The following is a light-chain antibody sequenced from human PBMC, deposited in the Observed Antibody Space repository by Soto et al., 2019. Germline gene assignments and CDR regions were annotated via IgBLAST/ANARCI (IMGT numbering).Light chain of an antibody. CDR1: QSINKW. Sequence: DIQMSQSPSTRSASLGDRGTLTCLASQSINKWLAWHQQKPGKAPKLLIYDASSLQSGVPPRFSGSGSGTEFTLTIRSLQPDDIATYYCQQYSSYSAWTFGEGTKVDIK. J-gene: IGKJ1*01. CDR3: QQYSSYSAWT. V-gene: IGKV1-5*01. CDR2: DAS.